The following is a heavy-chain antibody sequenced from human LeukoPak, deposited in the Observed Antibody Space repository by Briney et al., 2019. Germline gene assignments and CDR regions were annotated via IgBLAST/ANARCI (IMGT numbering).Heavy chain of an antibody. CDR3: ARGYLDWLGYFDY. V-gene: IGHV3-21*01. CDR1: GFTFSSYS. Sequence: GGSLRLSCAASGFTFSSYSMNWVRQAPGKGLEWVSSISSSSSYIYYADSVKGRFTISRDNAKNSLYLQMNSLRAEDTAVYYCARGYLDWLGYFDYWGQGTLVTVSS. CDR2: ISSSSSYI. D-gene: IGHD3/OR15-3a*01. J-gene: IGHJ4*02.